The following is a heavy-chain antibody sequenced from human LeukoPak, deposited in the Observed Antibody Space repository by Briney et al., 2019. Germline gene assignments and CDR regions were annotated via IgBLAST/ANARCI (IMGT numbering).Heavy chain of an antibody. CDR2: INAGNGNT. D-gene: IGHD3-10*01. CDR3: ARDGERLGRYYYYYGMDV. V-gene: IGHV1-3*01. Sequence: ASVTVSCKASGYTFTSYAMHWVRQAPGQRLEWMGWINAGNGNTKYSQKFQGRVTITRDTSASTAYMELSSLRSEDTAVYYCARDGERLGRYYYYYGMDVWGQGTTVTVSS. J-gene: IGHJ6*02. CDR1: GYTFTSYA.